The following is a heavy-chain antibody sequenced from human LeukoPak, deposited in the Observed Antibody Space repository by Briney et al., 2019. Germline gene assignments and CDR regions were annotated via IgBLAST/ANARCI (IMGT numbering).Heavy chain of an antibody. J-gene: IGHJ5*02. CDR1: GFTFSTYE. CDR2: ISSSGSTI. D-gene: IGHD2-2*01. V-gene: IGHV3-48*03. Sequence: GGSLRLSCAASGFTFSTYEMNWVRQAPGKGLEWASYISSSGSTIYYADSVKGRFTISRGNAKNSLYLQMNSLRAEDTAVYYCARGPLHVVVPAATWFDPWGQGILVTVSS. CDR3: ARGPLHVVVPAATWFDP.